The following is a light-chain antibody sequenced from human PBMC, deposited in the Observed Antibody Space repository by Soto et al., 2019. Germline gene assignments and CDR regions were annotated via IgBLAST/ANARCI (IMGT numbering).Light chain of an antibody. CDR2: GNS. J-gene: IGLJ2*01. CDR1: SSNIGAGYD. V-gene: IGLV1-40*01. Sequence: QSVLTQPPSVSGAPGQRVTISCTGSSSNIGAGYDVHWYQQLPGTAPKLLIYGNSNRPSGVPDRFSGSKSGTSASLAITGLQDEDEADYYCQSYDRSLSGFVFGGGTKLTVL. CDR3: QSYDRSLSGFV.